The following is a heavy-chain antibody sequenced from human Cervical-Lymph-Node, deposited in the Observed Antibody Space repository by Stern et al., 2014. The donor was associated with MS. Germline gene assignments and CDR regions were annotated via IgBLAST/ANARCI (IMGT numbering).Heavy chain of an antibody. CDR3: ALLSYNSGPES. J-gene: IGHJ5*02. V-gene: IGHV1-69*14. CDR1: GGNFSVLA. Sequence: QDQLVQSGAEVKKPESSVKVSCQASGGNFSVLAISWVRQAPGQRPEWMGGIIPILDTAPYAQKFQGRVTITADRSTSRVHMEMTSLRGEDTAVFYCALLSYNSGPESWGQGTLVTVSS. CDR2: IIPILDTA. D-gene: IGHD1-1*01.